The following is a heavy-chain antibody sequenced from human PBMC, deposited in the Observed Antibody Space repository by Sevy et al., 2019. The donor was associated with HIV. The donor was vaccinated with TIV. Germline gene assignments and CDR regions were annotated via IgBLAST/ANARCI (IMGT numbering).Heavy chain of an antibody. Sequence: GGSLRLSCSASGFTFSSYGMHWVRQAPGKGLEWVAVISYDGSNKYYADSVKGRFTISRDNSKNTLYLQMNSLRAEDTAVYYCAKIPIPGHAFDIWGQGTMVTVSS. CDR2: ISYDGSNK. CDR1: GFTFSSYG. J-gene: IGHJ3*02. D-gene: IGHD2-21*01. CDR3: AKIPIPGHAFDI. V-gene: IGHV3-30*18.